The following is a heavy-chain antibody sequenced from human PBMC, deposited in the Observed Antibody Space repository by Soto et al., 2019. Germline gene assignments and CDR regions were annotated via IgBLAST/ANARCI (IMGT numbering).Heavy chain of an antibody. Sequence: SETLPLTCTVSGGSISSYYWSWIRQPAGKGLEWIGRIYTSGSTNYNPSLKSRVTMSVDTSKNQFSLKLSSVTAADTAVYYCARESTMIVVVMYAFDIWGQGTMVTVSS. D-gene: IGHD3-22*01. V-gene: IGHV4-4*07. CDR3: ARESTMIVVVMYAFDI. CDR2: IYTSGST. J-gene: IGHJ3*02. CDR1: GGSISSYY.